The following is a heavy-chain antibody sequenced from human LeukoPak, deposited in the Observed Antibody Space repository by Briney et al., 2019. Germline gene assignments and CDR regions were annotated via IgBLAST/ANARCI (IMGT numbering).Heavy chain of an antibody. CDR2: MNPNSGNT. V-gene: IGHV1-8*01. CDR3: ARAPSRKSRYCRGGSCLTARYYFDY. CDR1: GYTFTSYD. J-gene: IGHJ4*02. D-gene: IGHD2-15*01. Sequence: ASVKVSCKSSGYTFTSYDINWVRQATGQGLEWMGWMNPNSGNTGYAQKFQGRVTMTRNTSINTAYMGLSSLRSEATAVYYCARAPSRKSRYCRGGSCLTARYYFDYWGQGTLVTVSS.